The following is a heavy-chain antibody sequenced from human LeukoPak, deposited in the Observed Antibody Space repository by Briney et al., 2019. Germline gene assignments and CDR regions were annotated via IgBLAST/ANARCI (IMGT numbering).Heavy chain of an antibody. Sequence: GGSLRLSCAASGFTFSDYYMSLIRQAPGKGLEWVSYISSSGSTIYYADSVKGRFTISRDNAKNSLYLQMNSLRAEDTAVYYCARRVCAGDTCYPDYWGQGTLVTVSS. J-gene: IGHJ4*02. V-gene: IGHV3-11*04. CDR3: ARRVCAGDTCYPDY. D-gene: IGHD2-21*01. CDR2: ISSSGSTI. CDR1: GFTFSDYY.